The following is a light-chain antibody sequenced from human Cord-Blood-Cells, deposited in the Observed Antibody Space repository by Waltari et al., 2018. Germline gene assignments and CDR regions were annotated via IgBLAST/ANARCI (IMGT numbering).Light chain of an antibody. J-gene: IGLJ1*01. CDR1: SSHDGGYNY. CDR2: DVS. CDR3: SSYTSSSTYV. Sequence: QSALPQPASVSGSPGQSTTISCTGTSSHDGGYNYVSWDQQHPGKAHKLMIYDVSNRPSGVSNRFSGSKSGNTASLTISGLQAEDEADYYCSSYTSSSTYVFGTGTKVTVL. V-gene: IGLV2-14*01.